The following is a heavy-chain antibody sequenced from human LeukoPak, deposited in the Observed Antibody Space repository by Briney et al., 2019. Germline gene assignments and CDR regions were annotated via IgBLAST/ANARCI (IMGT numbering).Heavy chain of an antibody. CDR3: ARDGFGGYSYGSSLYYYYYYYMDV. D-gene: IGHD5-18*01. CDR1: GFTFSSYS. Sequence: GGSLRLSCAASGFTFSSYSMNWVRQAPGKGLEWVSYISSSSIIIYYADSVKGRFTISRDNAKNSLYLQMNSLRAEDTAVYYCARDGFGGYSYGSSLYYYYYYYMDVWGKGTTVTVSS. J-gene: IGHJ6*03. V-gene: IGHV3-48*04. CDR2: ISSSSIII.